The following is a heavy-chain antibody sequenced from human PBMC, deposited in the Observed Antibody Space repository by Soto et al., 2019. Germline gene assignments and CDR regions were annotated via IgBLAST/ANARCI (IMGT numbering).Heavy chain of an antibody. D-gene: IGHD6-13*01. V-gene: IGHV3-30*18. CDR2: ISYDGSNK. Sequence: GGSLRLSCAASGFTFSSYGMHWVRQAPGKGLEWVAVISYDGSNKYYADSVKGRFTISRDNSKNTLYLQMNSLRAEDTAVYYCAKDPSSAAGNPISHYYYYGMDVWGQGTTVTVSS. CDR1: GFTFSSYG. J-gene: IGHJ6*02. CDR3: AKDPSSAAGNPISHYYYYGMDV.